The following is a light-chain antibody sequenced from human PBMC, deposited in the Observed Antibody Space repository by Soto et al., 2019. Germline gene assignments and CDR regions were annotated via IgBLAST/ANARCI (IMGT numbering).Light chain of an antibody. J-gene: IGKJ1*01. CDR3: QKYNTAPPWT. CDR2: AAS. V-gene: IGKV1-27*01. CDR1: QGISNY. Sequence: DIQMTQSPSSLSASVGDRVTITCRASQGISNYLAWYQQRPGKVPKLLIYAASTLQSGVPSRFSGGGSGTDFTLTISSLQPEDVATYYCQKYNTAPPWTFGQGTKVDI.